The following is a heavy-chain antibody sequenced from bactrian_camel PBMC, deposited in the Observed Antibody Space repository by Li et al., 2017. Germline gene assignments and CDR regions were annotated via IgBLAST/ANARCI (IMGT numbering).Heavy chain of an antibody. J-gene: IGHJ4*01. Sequence: HVQLVESGGGLVQPGGSLRLSCVGSGFTFGIASTMAWVRQAPGKGLEWVSSIDRDGSNTYYTGSVKGRFRVSKDNAKNTLILLMNSLRPEDTAVYYCVADYGRGAWPEYAYWGQGTQVTVS. V-gene: IGHV3S7*01. D-gene: IGHD3*01. CDR1: GFTFGIAST. CDR3: VADYGRGAWPEYAY. CDR2: IDRDGSNT.